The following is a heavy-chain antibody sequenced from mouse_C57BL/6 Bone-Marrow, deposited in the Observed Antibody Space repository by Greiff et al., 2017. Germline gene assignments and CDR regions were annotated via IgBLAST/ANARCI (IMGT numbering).Heavy chain of an antibody. D-gene: IGHD1-1*01. CDR1: GYTFTSYW. CDR3: ARSYFYGSSLYYFDY. CDR2: IYPSDSET. J-gene: IGHJ2*01. V-gene: IGHV1-61*01. Sequence: QVQLQQSGAELVRPGSSVKLSCKASGYTFTSYWMDWVKQRPGQGLEWIGNIYPSDSETHYNQKFKDKATLTVDKYSSTAYMQISGLTSEYSAVYYCARSYFYGSSLYYFDYWGQGTTLTVSS.